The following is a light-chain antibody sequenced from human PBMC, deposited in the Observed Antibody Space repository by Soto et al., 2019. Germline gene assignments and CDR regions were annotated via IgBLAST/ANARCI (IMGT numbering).Light chain of an antibody. V-gene: IGLV1-51*01. CDR2: DNN. J-gene: IGLJ2*01. Sequence: SVLTQPPSVSAAPGQKVTISCSGSSSNIGNNYVSWYQQLPGTAPKLLIYDNNKRPSGIPDRFSGSKSGTSATLGISGLQTGAEADYYCGTWDSSLSARVFGGGTKVTVL. CDR3: GTWDSSLSARV. CDR1: SSNIGNNY.